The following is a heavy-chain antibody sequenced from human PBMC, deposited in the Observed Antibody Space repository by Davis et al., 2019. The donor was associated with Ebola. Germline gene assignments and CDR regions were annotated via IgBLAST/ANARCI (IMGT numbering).Heavy chain of an antibody. D-gene: IGHD5-12*01. CDR1: GFTFYSYG. CDR2: AWFDASNK. J-gene: IGHJ4*02. CDR3: TRSEEDGYSYGRTIDY. V-gene: IGHV3-33*01. Sequence: PGGSLRLSCAASGFTFYSYGIHWGRQAPGKGLEWLAVAWFDASNKQYADSVKGRFTISGDNSETTVYLQMNSLRAEDTAVYYCTRSEEDGYSYGRTIDYWGQGTLAIVPS.